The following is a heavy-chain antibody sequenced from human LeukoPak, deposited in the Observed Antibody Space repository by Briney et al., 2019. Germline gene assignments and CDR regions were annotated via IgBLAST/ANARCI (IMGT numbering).Heavy chain of an antibody. CDR3: ARAYSNGWYFFDY. CDR2: ISSSSTTL. Sequence: PGGSLRLSCAASGVTFSSYSMNWVRQAPGKGLEWVSYISSSSTTLYYADSVKGRFTISRDNAKSSLYLQMDSLRDEDTAVYYCARAYSNGWYFFDYWGQGTLVTVSS. D-gene: IGHD6-19*01. CDR1: GVTFSSYS. J-gene: IGHJ4*02. V-gene: IGHV3-48*02.